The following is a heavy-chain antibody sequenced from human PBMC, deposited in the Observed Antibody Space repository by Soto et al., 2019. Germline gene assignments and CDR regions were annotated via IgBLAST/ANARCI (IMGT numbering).Heavy chain of an antibody. CDR2: ISGSGGST. CDR1: GFTFSSYA. CDR3: AKTYRYDSGGYYH. D-gene: IGHD3-22*01. Sequence: EVQLLESGGGLVQPGGSLRLSCAASGFTFSSYAMRWVRQAPGKGLEWVSSISGSGGSTFYADSVKGRFTISRDNSKNTLYLQMNSLRAEDRAVYYCAKTYRYDSGGYYHWGQGTLVTVSS. J-gene: IGHJ5*02. V-gene: IGHV3-23*01.